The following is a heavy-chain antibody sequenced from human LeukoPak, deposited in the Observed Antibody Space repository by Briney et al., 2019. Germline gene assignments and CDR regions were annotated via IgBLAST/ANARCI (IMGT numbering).Heavy chain of an antibody. CDR1: GYTFTGYY. V-gene: IGHV1-2*02. CDR2: INPNSGGT. D-gene: IGHD3-22*01. CDR3: ARGSAEKDYDSSGFDY. Sequence: ASVNVSCKASGYTFTGYYMHWVRQAPGQGLEWMGWINPNSGGTNYAQNFQGRVTMTRDTSISTAYMELSRLISDDTAVYYCARGSAEKDYDSSGFDYWGQGNLVTVSS. J-gene: IGHJ4*02.